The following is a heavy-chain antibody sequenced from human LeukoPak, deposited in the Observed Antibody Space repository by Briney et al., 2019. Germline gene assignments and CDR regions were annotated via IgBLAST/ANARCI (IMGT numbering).Heavy chain of an antibody. Sequence: SETLSLTCTVSGGSISSYYWSWIRQPPGKGLEWIGYIYYSGSTNYNPSLKSRVTISVDTSKNQFSLKLSSVTAADTAVYYCAREIVAGTYYFDYWGQGTLVTVSS. CDR3: AREIVAGTYYFDY. CDR2: IYYSGST. V-gene: IGHV4-59*12. D-gene: IGHD6-19*01. J-gene: IGHJ4*02. CDR1: GGSISSYY.